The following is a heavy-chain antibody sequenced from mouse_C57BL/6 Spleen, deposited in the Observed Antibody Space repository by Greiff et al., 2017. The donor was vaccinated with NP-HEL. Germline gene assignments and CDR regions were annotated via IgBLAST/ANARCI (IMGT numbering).Heavy chain of an antibody. CDR2: IDPSDSET. Sequence: QVQLQQPGAELVRPGSSVKLSCKASGYTFTSYWMHWVKQRPIQGLEWIGNIDPSDSETHYNQKFKDKATLTVDKSSSTAYMQLSSLTSEDSAVYYLARDYSTQAPYFDYWGQGTTLTVSS. D-gene: IGHD1-1*01. J-gene: IGHJ2*01. CDR3: ARDYSTQAPYFDY. V-gene: IGHV1-52*01. CDR1: GYTFTSYW.